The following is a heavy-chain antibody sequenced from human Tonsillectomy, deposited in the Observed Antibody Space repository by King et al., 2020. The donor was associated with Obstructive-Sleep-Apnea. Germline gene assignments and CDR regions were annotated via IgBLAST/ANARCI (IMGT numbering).Heavy chain of an antibody. J-gene: IGHJ4*02. Sequence: VQLVESGGGLVQPGGSLRLSCAASGFTVSSNYMSWVRPAPGKGLEWGSLISNGGTTYYADSVKGRFTISRDNSKNPLYLQMNSLRAEDTAVYYCARVWQQWKSELDYWGQGTLVTVSS. CDR2: ISNGGTT. D-gene: IGHD6-19*01. V-gene: IGHV3-66*01. CDR3: ARVWQQWKSELDY. CDR1: GFTVSSNY.